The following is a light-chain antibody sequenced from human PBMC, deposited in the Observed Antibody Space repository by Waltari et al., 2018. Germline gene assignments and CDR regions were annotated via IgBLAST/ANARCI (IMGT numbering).Light chain of an antibody. CDR3: CAYAGSSTVV. CDR2: EVS. V-gene: IGLV2-23*02. J-gene: IGLJ2*01. Sequence: QSALTQPAPVSASTEPSLTTSCTGTSSDVWHYKLVSWDQHHPDKAPELMIYEVSKRPSGVSDRFSGSKSGNTASLTSSGLQTDDEADYYCCAYAGSSTVVFGGGTKLTVL. CDR1: SSDVWHYKL.